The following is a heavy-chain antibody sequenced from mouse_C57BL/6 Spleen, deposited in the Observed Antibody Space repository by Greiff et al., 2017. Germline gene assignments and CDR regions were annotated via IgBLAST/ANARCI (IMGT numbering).Heavy chain of an antibody. Sequence: QVQLQQPGAELVKPGASVKMSCKASGYTFTSYWITWVKQRPGQGLEWIGDIYPGSGSTNYNEKFKSKATLTVDTSSSAAYMQLSSLTSENSAVYYCARYLDSSGFYYYAMDYWGQGTSVTVSS. D-gene: IGHD3-2*02. CDR3: ARYLDSSGFYYYAMDY. J-gene: IGHJ4*01. V-gene: IGHV1-55*01. CDR1: GYTFTSYW. CDR2: IYPGSGST.